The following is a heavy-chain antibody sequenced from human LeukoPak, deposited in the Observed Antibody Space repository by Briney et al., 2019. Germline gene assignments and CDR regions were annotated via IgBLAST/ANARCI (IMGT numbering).Heavy chain of an antibody. J-gene: IGHJ4*02. Sequence: GGSLRLSCAASGFTFRSCAMTWVRQVPGKGLAWVSGISGSGDSTYYADSVKGRFTISRDNSKNTLYLQMNSLRAEDTAVYYCARRSGIAVAGAFDYWGQGTLVTVSS. CDR3: ARRSGIAVAGAFDY. D-gene: IGHD6-19*01. CDR1: GFTFRSCA. CDR2: ISGSGDST. V-gene: IGHV3-23*01.